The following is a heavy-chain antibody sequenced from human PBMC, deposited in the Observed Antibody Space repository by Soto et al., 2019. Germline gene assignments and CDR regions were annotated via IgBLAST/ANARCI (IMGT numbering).Heavy chain of an antibody. CDR3: ARDGPLLRSFYHYGMDV. D-gene: IGHD2-15*01. Sequence: ASVKVSCKASGYTFTSYYMHWVRQAPGQGLEWMGIINPSGGSTSYAQKFQGRVTMTRDTSTSTVYMELSSLRSEDTAVYYCARDGPLLRSFYHYGMDVWGQGTTVTVSS. J-gene: IGHJ6*02. CDR2: INPSGGST. CDR1: GYTFTSYY. V-gene: IGHV1-46*01.